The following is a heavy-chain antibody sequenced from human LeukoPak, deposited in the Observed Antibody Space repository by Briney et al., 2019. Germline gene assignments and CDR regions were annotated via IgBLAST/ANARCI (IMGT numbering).Heavy chain of an antibody. Sequence: GGSLILSCAASEFTFDSYVMSWVRQAPGKGLEWVSVISASGSTYYSDSVKGRFTISRDNSKNTLYLQMNSLRAEDTAVYYCAKDPRFGGSAWGQGTLVTVSS. CDR1: EFTFDSYV. D-gene: IGHD2-15*01. CDR2: ISASGST. J-gene: IGHJ5*02. V-gene: IGHV3-23*01. CDR3: AKDPRFGGSA.